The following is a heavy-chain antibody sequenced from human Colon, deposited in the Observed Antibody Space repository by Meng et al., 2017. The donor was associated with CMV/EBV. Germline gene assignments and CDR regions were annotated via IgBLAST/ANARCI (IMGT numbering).Heavy chain of an antibody. CDR1: GFTLSPYW. D-gene: IGHD5-24*01. Sequence: GGSLRLSCAASGFTLSPYWMKWVRQAPGKGLEWVASINKDGSGKYYVASVRGQFTISRDNAKNSLYLQLDTLRAEDTALYYCARDDGDYWGQGMLVTVSS. V-gene: IGHV3-7*01. CDR3: ARDDGDY. J-gene: IGHJ4*02. CDR2: INKDGSGK.